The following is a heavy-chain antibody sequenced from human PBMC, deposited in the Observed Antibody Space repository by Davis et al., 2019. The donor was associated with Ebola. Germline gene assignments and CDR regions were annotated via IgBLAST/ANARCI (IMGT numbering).Heavy chain of an antibody. CDR1: GGTFSSYA. CDR3: ARNEGYCSGGSCYSGAYYYGMDV. CDR2: IIPILGIA. D-gene: IGHD2-15*01. J-gene: IGHJ6*02. Sequence: SVKVSCKASGGTFSSYAISWVRQAPGQGLEWMGRIIPILGIANYAQKLQGRVTMTTDTSTSTAYMELRSLRSGDTAVYYCARNEGYCSGGSCYSGAYYYGMDVWGQGTTVTVSS. V-gene: IGHV1-69*04.